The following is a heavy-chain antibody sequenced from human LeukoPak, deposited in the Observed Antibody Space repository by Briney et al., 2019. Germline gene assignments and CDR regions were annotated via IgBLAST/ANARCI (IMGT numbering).Heavy chain of an antibody. V-gene: IGHV3-23*01. CDR3: AKVKQLWLVEYYFDY. D-gene: IGHD6-19*01. CDR1: GFTFSSYG. Sequence: GGSLRLSCAASGFTFSSYGMSWVRQASGKGLEWVSAISGSGGSTYYADSVKGRFTISRDNSKNTLYLQMNSLRAEDTAVYYCAKVKQLWLVEYYFDYWGQGTLVTVSS. J-gene: IGHJ4*02. CDR2: ISGSGGST.